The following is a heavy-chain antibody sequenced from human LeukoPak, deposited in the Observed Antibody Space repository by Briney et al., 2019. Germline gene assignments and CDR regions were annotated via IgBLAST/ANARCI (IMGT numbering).Heavy chain of an antibody. J-gene: IGHJ3*02. CDR1: GGSISSYY. D-gene: IGHD3-22*01. CDR3: ARGDLYYYDSSGYPLAFDI. Sequence: KPSETLSLTCTVSGGSISSYYWSWIRQPPGKGLEWIGYIYYSGSTNYNPSLKSRVTISVDTSKNQFSLKLGSVTAADTAVYYCARGDLYYYDSSGYPLAFDIWGQGTMVTVSS. CDR2: IYYSGST. V-gene: IGHV4-59*01.